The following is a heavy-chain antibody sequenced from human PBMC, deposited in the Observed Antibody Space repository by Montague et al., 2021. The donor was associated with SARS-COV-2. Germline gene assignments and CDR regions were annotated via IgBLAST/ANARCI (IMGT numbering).Heavy chain of an antibody. CDR2: ISTSTYI. CDR3: ARDGWMTTMTTFDY. J-gene: IGHJ4*02. CDR1: GFTFNSYN. Sequence: SLRLACAASGFTFNSYNMNWVRQAPGKGLEWVSHISTSTYIDYADSVKGRFTISRDNAKSSLYLQMHSLRVEDTAVYYCARDGWMTTMTTFDYWGQGTLVTGPS. D-gene: IGHD4-17*01. V-gene: IGHV3-21*01.